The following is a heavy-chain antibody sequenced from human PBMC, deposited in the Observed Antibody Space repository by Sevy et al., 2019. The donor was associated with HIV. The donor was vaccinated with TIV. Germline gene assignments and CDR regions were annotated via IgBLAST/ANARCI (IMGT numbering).Heavy chain of an antibody. CDR3: AKTMVRGTYYYYGMDV. CDR1: GFTFSSYG. D-gene: IGHD3-10*01. Sequence: GESLKISCAASGFTFSSYGMHWVRQAPGKGLEWVAVISYDGSNKYYADSVKGRFTISRDNSKNTLYLQMNSLRAEDTAVYYCAKTMVRGTYYYYGMDVWGQGTTVTVSS. J-gene: IGHJ6*02. CDR2: ISYDGSNK. V-gene: IGHV3-30*18.